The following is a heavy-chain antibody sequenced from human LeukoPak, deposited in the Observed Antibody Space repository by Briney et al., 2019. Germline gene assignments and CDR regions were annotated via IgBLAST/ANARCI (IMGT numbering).Heavy chain of an antibody. J-gene: IGHJ6*04. CDR2: INHSGST. CDR3: ARHGGRIQRNSLDV. V-gene: IGHV4-39*01. CDR1: GGSISSSSYY. D-gene: IGHD5-18*01. Sequence: SETLSLTCTVSGGSISSSSYYWGWIRQPPGKGLEWIGEINHSGSTNYNPSLKSRVTISVDTSKNQFSLKLSSVTAADTAVYYCARHGGRIQRNSLDVWGKGTTVTISS.